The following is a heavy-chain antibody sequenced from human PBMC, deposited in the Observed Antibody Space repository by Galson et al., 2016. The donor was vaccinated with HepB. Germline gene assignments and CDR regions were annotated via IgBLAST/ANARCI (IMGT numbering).Heavy chain of an antibody. D-gene: IGHD6-19*01. CDR3: ARSRRPILVAGHFDF. J-gene: IGHJ4*02. CDR2: INPNNGGT. V-gene: IGHV1-2*02. CDR1: GYTFTGSY. Sequence: SVKVSCKASGYTFTGSYIHWVRQAPGQGFEWMGWINPNNGGTNSALKFQGRVAMTRDTSITTAYMELNRLKSDDTAVYYCARSRRPILVAGHFDFWGQGTLVTVSS.